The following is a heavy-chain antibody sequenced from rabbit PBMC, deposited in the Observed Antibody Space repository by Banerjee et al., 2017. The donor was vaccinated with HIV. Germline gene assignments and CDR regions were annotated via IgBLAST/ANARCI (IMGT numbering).Heavy chain of an antibody. Sequence: QSLEESGGGLVQPKGSLTLTCTASGFTLSSSYYLCWVRQAPGKGLEWIGCIYTDSGSAYYASWAKGRFTISKASSTTVTLQMTSLTAADTATYFCARDRAGYAGYGYAFYYGMDLWGPGTLVTVS. D-gene: IGHD6-1*01. CDR1: GFTLSSSYY. CDR2: IYTDSGSA. CDR3: ARDRAGYAGYGYAFYYGMDL. J-gene: IGHJ6*01. V-gene: IGHV1S40*01.